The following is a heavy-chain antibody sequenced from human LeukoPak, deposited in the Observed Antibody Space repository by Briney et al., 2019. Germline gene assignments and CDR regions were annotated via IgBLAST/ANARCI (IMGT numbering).Heavy chain of an antibody. D-gene: IGHD6-19*01. CDR3: ARDAQWLVPEGYYYYMDV. CDR2: ISGRSSYI. J-gene: IGHJ6*03. Sequence: GGSLRLSCEGSGFTFSRYSMTWFRQAPGKGLERVSSISGRSSYIFYADSVKGRFTISRDNAKSSLYLQMNSLRAEDTAVYYCARDAQWLVPEGYYYYMDVWGKGTTVTVSS. V-gene: IGHV3-21*01. CDR1: GFTFSRYS.